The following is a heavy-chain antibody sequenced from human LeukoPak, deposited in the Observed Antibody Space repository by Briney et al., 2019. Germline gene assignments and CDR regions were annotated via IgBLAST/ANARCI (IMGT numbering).Heavy chain of an antibody. CDR3: ARELRRDEI. J-gene: IGHJ3*02. CDR2: MNPNSGNG. V-gene: IGHV1-8*03. Sequence: GASVKVSCKASGYTFTSYYMHWVRQATGQGLEWMGYMNPNSGNGGYAQKFQGRVTITTDTSSSTAYMELSGLTSEDTAVYYCARELRRDEIWGQGTLVTVSS. D-gene: IGHD6-25*01. CDR1: GYTFTSYY.